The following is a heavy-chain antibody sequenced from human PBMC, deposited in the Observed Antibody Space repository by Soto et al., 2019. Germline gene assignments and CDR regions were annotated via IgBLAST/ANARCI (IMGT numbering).Heavy chain of an antibody. D-gene: IGHD1-26*01. CDR3: AREHSGVGATSLDY. Sequence: ASVKVSCKASGYTFTGYYMHWVRQAPGQGLEWMGWINPNNGGTNYAQKFQGRVTMTRDTSISTAYMELSRLRSDDTAVYYCAREHSGVGATSLDYWGQGTLVTVSS. CDR1: GYTFTGYY. V-gene: IGHV1-2*02. J-gene: IGHJ4*02. CDR2: INPNNGGT.